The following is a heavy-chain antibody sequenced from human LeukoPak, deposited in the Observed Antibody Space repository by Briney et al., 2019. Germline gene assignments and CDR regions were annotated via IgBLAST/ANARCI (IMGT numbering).Heavy chain of an antibody. CDR3: ARALDFWSGYHVDY. V-gene: IGHV3-48*01. CDR1: GFTFSSYE. J-gene: IGHJ4*02. Sequence: GGSLRLSCAASGFTFSSYEMNWVRQAPGKGLEWVSYISSSSSTIYYADSVKGRFTISRDNAKNSLYLQMNSLRAEDTAVYYCARALDFWSGYHVDYWGQGTLVTVSS. CDR2: ISSSSSTI. D-gene: IGHD3-3*01.